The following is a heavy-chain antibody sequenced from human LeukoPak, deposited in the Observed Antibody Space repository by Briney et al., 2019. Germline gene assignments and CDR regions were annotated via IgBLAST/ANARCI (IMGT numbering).Heavy chain of an antibody. CDR1: GGSISSYY. CDR3: ARAVANWVYYFDY. CDR2: IYYSGST. Sequence: SETLSLTCTVSGGSISSYYWSWIRQPPGKGLEWIGYIYYSGSTNYNPSLKSRVTISVDTSKNQFSLKLSSATAADTAVYYCARAVANWVYYFDYWGQGTLVTVSS. V-gene: IGHV4-59*01. D-gene: IGHD7-27*01. J-gene: IGHJ4*02.